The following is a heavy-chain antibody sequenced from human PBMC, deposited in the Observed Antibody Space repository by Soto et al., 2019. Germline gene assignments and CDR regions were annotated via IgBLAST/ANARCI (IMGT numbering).Heavy chain of an antibody. CDR3: ARGSTSFDS. Sequence: GGSLRLSCSGFTFNTYWMSWVRQAPGKGLEWVANIIEDGSQKNYVGSVRGRFTISRDNAKSSLYLEMNRLRAEDTAVYYCARGSTSFDSWGQGTLVTVSS. J-gene: IGHJ4*02. D-gene: IGHD2-2*01. CDR2: IIEDGSQK. V-gene: IGHV3-7*01. CDR1: GFTFNTYW.